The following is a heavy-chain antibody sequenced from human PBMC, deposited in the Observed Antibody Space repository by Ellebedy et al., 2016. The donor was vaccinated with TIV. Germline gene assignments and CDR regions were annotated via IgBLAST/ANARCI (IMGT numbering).Heavy chain of an antibody. CDR2: IYYSGST. D-gene: IGHD3-10*02. CDR1: GGSISSYY. Sequence: MPSETLSLTCTVSGGSISSYYWSWIRQPPGKGLEWIGYIYYSGSTNYNPSLKSRVTISVDTSKNQFSLKLSSVTAADTAVYYCARQALLFGELLQDYFDYWGQGTLVTVSS. CDR3: ARQALLFGELLQDYFDY. V-gene: IGHV4-59*08. J-gene: IGHJ4*02.